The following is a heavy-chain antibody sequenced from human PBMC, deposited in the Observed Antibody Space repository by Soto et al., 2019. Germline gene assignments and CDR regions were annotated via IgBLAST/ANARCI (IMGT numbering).Heavy chain of an antibody. CDR3: ARRTTGSGWYPMFDT. V-gene: IGHV4-4*02. J-gene: IGHJ5*02. CDR1: GASMTSSHW. CDR2: IYHTGSA. Sequence: QVQLQESGPGLVKPSGTLSLTCAVSGASMTSSHWWSWVRQPPGKGLEWIGEIYHTGSANYKPSLESRVTISVDTSKNRFSLILTSVTAAATATYYWARRTTGSGWYPMFDTWGQGALVTVSS. D-gene: IGHD6-19*01.